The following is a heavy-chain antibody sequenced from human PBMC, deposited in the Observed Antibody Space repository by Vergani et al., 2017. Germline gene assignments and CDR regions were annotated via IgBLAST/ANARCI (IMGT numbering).Heavy chain of an antibody. CDR3: ARDSPVTIGGSYVDY. J-gene: IGHJ4*02. V-gene: IGHV4-34*01. D-gene: IGHD3-16*01. CDR2: INHSGST. CDR1: GGSFSGYY. Sequence: QVQLQQWGAGLLKPSETLSLTCAVYGGSFSGYYWSWIRQPPGKGLEWIGEINHSGSTNYNPSLKSRVTISVDTSKNQFSLKLSSVTAADTAVYYCARDSPVTIGGSYVDYWGQGTLVTVSS.